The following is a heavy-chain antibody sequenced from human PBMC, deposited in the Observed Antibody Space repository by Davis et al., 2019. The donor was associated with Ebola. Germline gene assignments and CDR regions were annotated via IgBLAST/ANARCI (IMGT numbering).Heavy chain of an antibody. V-gene: IGHV4-34*01. CDR1: GGSISSYY. CDR3: ARDNRFRGRYGDYTYYYYYGMDV. J-gene: IGHJ6*02. Sequence: SETLSLTCTVSGGSISSYYWSWIRQPPGKGLEWIGEINHSGSTNYNPSLKSRVTISVDTSKNQFSLKLSSVTAADTAVYYCARDNRFRGRYGDYTYYYYYGMDVWGQGTTVTVSS. D-gene: IGHD4-17*01. CDR2: INHSGST.